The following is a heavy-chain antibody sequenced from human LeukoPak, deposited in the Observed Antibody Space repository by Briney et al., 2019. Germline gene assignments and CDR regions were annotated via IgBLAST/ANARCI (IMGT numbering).Heavy chain of an antibody. V-gene: IGHV4-34*01. CDR1: GGFFSAHY. D-gene: IGHD4-17*01. Sequence: PSETLSLLCAVYGGFFSAHYWRGIRQPPGRGLEWSGEMNHSGSTNYNPSLKSRVNISVDTSKNQFSLKVSSVTAADTAVYYCARTRRTTVTTNWFDPWGQGTLVTVSS. CDR2: MNHSGST. CDR3: ARTRRTTVTTNWFDP. J-gene: IGHJ5*02.